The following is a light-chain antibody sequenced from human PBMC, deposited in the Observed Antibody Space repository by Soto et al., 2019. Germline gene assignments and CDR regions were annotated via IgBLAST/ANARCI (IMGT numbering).Light chain of an antibody. Sequence: DIHITHFPSSLSASIGDRVTITFRTSQRISSYLNWYQQKPGKAPKLLIYGTSSLQSGVPSRFSGSGSGTAFTLTISSLQPEDFATYYCQQSYNTHLFGGGTKVDIK. V-gene: IGKV1-39*01. J-gene: IGKJ4*01. CDR2: GTS. CDR1: QRISSY. CDR3: QQSYNTHL.